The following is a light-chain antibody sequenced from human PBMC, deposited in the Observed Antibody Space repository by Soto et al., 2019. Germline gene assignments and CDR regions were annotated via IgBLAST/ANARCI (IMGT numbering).Light chain of an antibody. Sequence: AIQMTQSPSSLSASAGDRVTITCRASQDIRNDLGWYQQKPGKTPKLLIFAAASVQSGVPTRFSGSSSGTDFTIIISLLPPEDFANYCCLQDFNYRLTFGQGTKVEIE. V-gene: IGKV1-6*01. CDR1: QDIRND. CDR2: AAA. J-gene: IGKJ1*01. CDR3: LQDFNYRLT.